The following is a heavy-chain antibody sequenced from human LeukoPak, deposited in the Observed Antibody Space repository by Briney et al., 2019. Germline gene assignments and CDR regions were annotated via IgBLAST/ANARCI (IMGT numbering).Heavy chain of an antibody. D-gene: IGHD6-13*01. CDR2: IYYSGST. V-gene: IGHV4-61*01. J-gene: IGHJ5*02. CDR1: GISVNTTYF. CDR3: ARSYSSSWTGHRYNWFDP. Sequence: SSETLSLTCSVSGISVNTTYFWGWIRQAPGKGLEWIGYIYYSGSTNYNPSLKSRVTISVDTSKNQFSLKLSSVTAEDTAVYYCARSYSSSWTGHRYNWFDPWGQGTLVTVSS.